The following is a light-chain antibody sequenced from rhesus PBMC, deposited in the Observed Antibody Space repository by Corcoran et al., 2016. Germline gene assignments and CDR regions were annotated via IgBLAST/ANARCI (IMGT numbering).Light chain of an antibody. J-gene: IGKJ4*01. CDR1: ENVNNY. CDR3: QHNYGTPLT. V-gene: IGKV1-74*01. Sequence: DIQMTQSPSSLSASVGDRVTITCRTSENVNNYLNWYQQKPGKAPKLLIYKASTLQSGVTSRFSGSGSGTDYTFTISSLQSEDVATYYCQHNYGTPLTFGGGTKVEIK. CDR2: KAS.